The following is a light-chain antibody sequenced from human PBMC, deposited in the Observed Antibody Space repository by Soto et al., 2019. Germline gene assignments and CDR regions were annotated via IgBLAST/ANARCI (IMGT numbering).Light chain of an antibody. Sequence: QSVLTQPPSVSGAPGQRVTISCTGSSSNIGAGYDVHWYQQLPGTAPKLLIYGNSNRPSGVPDRFSGSKSGTSASLAITGLLAEDVAVYYCQSYDSSLSGAVFGGGTQLTVL. J-gene: IGLJ7*01. V-gene: IGLV1-40*01. CDR3: QSYDSSLSGAV. CDR2: GNS. CDR1: SSNIGAGYD.